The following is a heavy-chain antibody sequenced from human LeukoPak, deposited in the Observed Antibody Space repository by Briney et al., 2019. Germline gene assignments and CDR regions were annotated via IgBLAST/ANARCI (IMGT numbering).Heavy chain of an antibody. J-gene: IGHJ4*01. Sequence: SETLSLTCAVSVYSISSGYYWGWIRQPPGKGLEWIGNIYHSGSTYYNLSLKSRVTISVDTSKNQFSLKLSSVTAAETAVYYCASQRGAPAAFDYWGEGTLVTVSS. V-gene: IGHV4-38-2*01. CDR2: IYHSGST. CDR3: ASQRGAPAAFDY. CDR1: VYSISSGYY. D-gene: IGHD2-2*01.